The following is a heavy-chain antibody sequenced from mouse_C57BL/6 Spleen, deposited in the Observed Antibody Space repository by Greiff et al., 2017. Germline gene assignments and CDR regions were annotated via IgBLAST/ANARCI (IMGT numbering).Heavy chain of an antibody. Sequence: QVQLQQSGAELVKPGASVKVSCKASGYTFTSYWITWVKQRPGQGLEWIGDLSPGSGSPNSNEKFKSKATLTVDTSSSTAYMQLSSLTSEDSAVYYCAKREGQLRLPFYFDYWGQGTTLTVSS. CDR2: LSPGSGSP. J-gene: IGHJ2*01. V-gene: IGHV1-55*01. CDR3: AKREGQLRLPFYFDY. D-gene: IGHD3-2*02. CDR1: GYTFTSYW.